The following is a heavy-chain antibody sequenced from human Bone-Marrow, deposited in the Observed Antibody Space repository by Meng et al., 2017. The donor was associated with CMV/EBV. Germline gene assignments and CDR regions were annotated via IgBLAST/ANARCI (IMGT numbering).Heavy chain of an antibody. CDR1: GFTFSSYN. Sequence: GGSLRLSCAASGFTFSSYNLNWVRQAPGKGLEWVAVISYDGSNKYYADSVKGRFTISRDNSKNTLYLQMNSLRAEDTAVYYCARDKKHGHPGSQYYYYYGMDVWGQGTTVTVSS. J-gene: IGHJ6*02. CDR3: ARDKKHGHPGSQYYYYYGMDV. D-gene: IGHD2/OR15-2a*01. V-gene: IGHV3-30*04. CDR2: ISYDGSNK.